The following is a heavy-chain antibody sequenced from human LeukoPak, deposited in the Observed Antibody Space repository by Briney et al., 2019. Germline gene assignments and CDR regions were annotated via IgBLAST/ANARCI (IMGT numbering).Heavy chain of an antibody. CDR2: VYYTGST. D-gene: IGHD5-24*01. V-gene: IGHV4-39*01. CDR1: GGSISSTSYY. Sequence: KPSETLSLTCTFSGGSISSTSYYWGWIRQSPGKGLEWIGSVYYTGSTQDNPSLKGRVTISEDTSKNQFSLKLTSVTAEDTAAYYCARQLGDGYNLVYWFDPWGQGTLVTVSS. J-gene: IGHJ5*02. CDR3: ARQLGDGYNLVYWFDP.